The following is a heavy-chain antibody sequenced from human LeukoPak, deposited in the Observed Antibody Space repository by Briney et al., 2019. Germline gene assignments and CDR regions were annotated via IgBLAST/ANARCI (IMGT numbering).Heavy chain of an antibody. V-gene: IGHV3-9*01. J-gene: IGHJ3*02. CDR2: ISWNSGII. CDR1: GFKFDDYA. CDR3: AREGLTVDAFDI. Sequence: GGSLGLSCAASGFKFDDYAVHWVRQGPGKGLEWVSGISWNSGIIDYADSVKGRFTISRDNAKSSLFLQMNSLRVEDTALYYCAREGLTVDAFDIWGSGTVVTVSS. D-gene: IGHD2-21*02.